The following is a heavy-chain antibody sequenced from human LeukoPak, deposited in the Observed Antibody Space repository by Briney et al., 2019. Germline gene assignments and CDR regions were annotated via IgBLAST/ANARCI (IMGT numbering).Heavy chain of an antibody. CDR2: ISSNGGNT. V-gene: IGHV3-64D*09. CDR1: GFTFSSYA. CDR3: VKRSGLYFDY. Sequence: GGSLRRSCSGSGFTFSSYAIHWVRQAPGKGLQYVSGISSNGGNTYNADSVKGRFTISRDNSKNTVDLQMSSLRAEDTAVYYCVKRSGLYFDYWGRGPWSPSPQ. D-gene: IGHD1-26*01. J-gene: IGHJ4*02.